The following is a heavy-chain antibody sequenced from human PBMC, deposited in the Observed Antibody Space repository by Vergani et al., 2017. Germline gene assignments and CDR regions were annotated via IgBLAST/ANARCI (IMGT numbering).Heavy chain of an antibody. Sequence: EVQLVESGGGLVQPGGSLRLSCAASGFTFSSYEMNWVRQAPGKGLEWVSYISSSGSTIYYADSVKGRFTISRDNAKNSLYLQMNSLRAEDTAVYYCARYNAEPYFDYWGQGTLVTVSS. CDR3: ARYNAEPYFDY. CDR2: ISSSGSTI. V-gene: IGHV3-48*03. CDR1: GFTFSSYE. D-gene: IGHD5-24*01. J-gene: IGHJ4*02.